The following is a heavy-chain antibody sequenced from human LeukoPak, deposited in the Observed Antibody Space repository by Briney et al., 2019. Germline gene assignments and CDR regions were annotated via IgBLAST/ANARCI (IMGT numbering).Heavy chain of an antibody. J-gene: IGHJ6*03. V-gene: IGHV4-39*07. D-gene: IGHD5-12*01. CDR1: GGSISSSGYY. Sequence: PSETLSLTCTVSGGSISSSGYYWGWIRQPPGKGLEWIGSIHYRGSTHYNPSLNSRVTISLDTSKNQISLKQESVTAADTAVYYCARGVDSFYSYYLMDVWGKGTTVTVSS. CDR2: IHYRGST. CDR3: ARGVDSFYSYYLMDV.